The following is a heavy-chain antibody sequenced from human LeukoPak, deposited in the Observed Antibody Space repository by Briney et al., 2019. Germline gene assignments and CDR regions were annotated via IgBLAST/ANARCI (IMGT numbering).Heavy chain of an antibody. CDR1: GGSFSGYY. CDR3: ARGRGSEQWLVPAYFDY. Sequence: SETLSLTCAVYGGSFSGYYWSWIRQPPGKGLEWIGEINHSGSTNYNPSLKSRVTISVDTSKNQFSLKLSSVTAADTAVYYCARGRGSEQWLVPAYFDYWGQGTLVTVSP. J-gene: IGHJ4*02. D-gene: IGHD6-19*01. CDR2: INHSGST. V-gene: IGHV4-34*01.